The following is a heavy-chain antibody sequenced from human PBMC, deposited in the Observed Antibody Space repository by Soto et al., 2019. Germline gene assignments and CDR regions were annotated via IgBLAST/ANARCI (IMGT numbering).Heavy chain of an antibody. V-gene: IGHV1-69*06. J-gene: IGHJ3*02. CDR2: IIPIFGTA. CDR1: GGTFSRYA. D-gene: IGHD2-15*01. Sequence: QVQLVQSGAEVKKPGSSVKVSCKASGGTFSRYAISRVRQAPGQGLEWMGGIIPIFGTANYAQKFQGRVTITADKSTSTAYMELSSLRSEDTAVYYCAGEECSGGSCYSKYAFDIWGQGTMVTVSS. CDR3: AGEECSGGSCYSKYAFDI.